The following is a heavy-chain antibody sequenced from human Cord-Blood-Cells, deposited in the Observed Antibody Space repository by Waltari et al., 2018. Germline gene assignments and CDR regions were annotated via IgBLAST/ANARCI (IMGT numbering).Heavy chain of an antibody. CDR3: ARSGYCSSTSCYSDY. D-gene: IGHD2-2*01. J-gene: IGHJ4*02. CDR2: INPNSGGT. Sequence: QVQQVQSGDEVKKPGASVKFACKASGSTFTGYKIHWVRQATGQGLEWMGGINPNSGGTNYAQKLQGWVTMTRDTSISTAYMELSRLRSDDTAVYYCARSGYCSSTSCYSDYWVQGTLVTVSS. CDR1: GSTFTGYK. V-gene: IGHV1-2*04.